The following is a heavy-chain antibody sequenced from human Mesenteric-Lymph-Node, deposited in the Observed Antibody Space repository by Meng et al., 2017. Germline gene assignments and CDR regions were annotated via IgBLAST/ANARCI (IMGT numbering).Heavy chain of an antibody. CDR3: VRDGNDYGGNDPSFHH. V-gene: IGHV3-23*01. D-gene: IGHD4-23*01. CDR1: GFTLSSNA. Sequence: GESLKISCAASGFTLSSNAMSWVRQAPGKGPEWVSAISASGGSTDYAGFVEGRFTISRDNSKNSLYLQMNSLRAEDTGVYYCVRDGNDYGGNDPSFHHWGRGTLVTVSS. CDR2: ISASGGST. J-gene: IGHJ1*01.